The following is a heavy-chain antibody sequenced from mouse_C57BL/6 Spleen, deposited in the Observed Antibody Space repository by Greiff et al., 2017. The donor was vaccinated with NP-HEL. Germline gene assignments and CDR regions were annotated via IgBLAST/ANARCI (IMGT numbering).Heavy chain of an antibody. J-gene: IGHJ2*01. CDR1: GYAFSSSW. V-gene: IGHV1-82*01. D-gene: IGHD2-2*01. CDR3: ARSGVTTGYYFDY. Sequence: VQVVESGPELVKPGASVKISCKASGYAFSSSWMNWVKQRPGKGLEWIGRIYPGDGDTNYNGKFKGKATLTADKSSSTAYMQLSSLTSEDSAVYFCARSGVTTGYYFDYWGQGTTLTVSS. CDR2: IYPGDGDT.